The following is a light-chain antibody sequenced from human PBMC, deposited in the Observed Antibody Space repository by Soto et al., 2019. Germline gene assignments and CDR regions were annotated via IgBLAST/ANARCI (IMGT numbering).Light chain of an antibody. CDR2: AAS. J-gene: IGKJ2*01. Sequence: DIPMTQSPSTLSASVGDRVTITCRASQSISNWLAWYQQKPGKAPNLLIYAASSLQSGVPSRFSGSGSGTEFTFTITSLQADDFATYYCQQYDIHSTFGQGTKLEIK. V-gene: IGKV1-5*01. CDR3: QQYDIHST. CDR1: QSISNW.